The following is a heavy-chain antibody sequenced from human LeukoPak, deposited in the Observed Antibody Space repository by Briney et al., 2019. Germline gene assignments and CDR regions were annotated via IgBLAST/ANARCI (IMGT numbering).Heavy chain of an antibody. CDR3: SALGYCSGGSCYSHYGGGDS. CDR2: IIPIFGTA. J-gene: IGHJ4*02. V-gene: IGHV1-69*13. D-gene: IGHD2-15*01. CDR1: GGTFGSHA. Sequence: SVKVACKASGGTFGSHAINWARQAPGEGVEWMGGIIPIFGTANYTHKFQGRVSMTADESTATAYMELSSLRAEDTAIYCASALGYCSGGSCYSHYGGGDSWGQGTLVTVSS.